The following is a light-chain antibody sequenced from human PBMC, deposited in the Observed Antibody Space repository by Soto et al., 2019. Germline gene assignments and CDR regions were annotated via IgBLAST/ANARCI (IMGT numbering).Light chain of an antibody. CDR2: AAS. V-gene: IGKV1-8*01. CDR1: QGISSY. CDR3: QQYYSYPTE. Sequence: AIRMTQSPSSLSASTGDRVTITCRASQGISSYLAWYQQKPGKAPKLLIYAASTLQSRVPSRFSARGYGNTYTIPSICLQSEDFATYDRQQYYSYPTEFGQGTNGDIK. J-gene: IGKJ1*01.